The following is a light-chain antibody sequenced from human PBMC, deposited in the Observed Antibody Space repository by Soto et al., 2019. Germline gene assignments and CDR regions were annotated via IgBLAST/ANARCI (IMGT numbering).Light chain of an antibody. CDR2: KND. J-gene: IGLJ1*01. Sequence: QSVLTQPPSVSAAPGQTVTISCSGSSSNIGNNYVSWYQQFPGTAPKLLIYKNDKRSSGIPDRFSGSKSDTSATLGITGLQTGDEADYYCGTWDSSLSAYVFGTGTKVTVL. CDR3: GTWDSSLSAYV. V-gene: IGLV1-51*02. CDR1: SSNIGNNY.